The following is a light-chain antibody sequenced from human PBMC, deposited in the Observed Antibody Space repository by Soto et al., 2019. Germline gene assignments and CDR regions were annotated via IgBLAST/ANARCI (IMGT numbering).Light chain of an antibody. CDR1: QSLLQSNGYNY. V-gene: IGKV2-28*01. Sequence: DIVMTQSPLSLPVTPGEPASISCKSSQSLLQSNGYNYLDWYLQKPGQSPQLLIYLGSNRASGVPDRFSASGSRTDFTLKISRVEAEDVGVYYCMQALQTPHFGGGTKVEIK. J-gene: IGKJ4*01. CDR3: MQALQTPH. CDR2: LGS.